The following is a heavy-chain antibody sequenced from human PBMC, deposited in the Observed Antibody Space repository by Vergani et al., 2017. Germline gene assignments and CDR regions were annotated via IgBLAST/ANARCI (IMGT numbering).Heavy chain of an antibody. CDR1: GFTFSSYS. Sequence: EVQLVESGGGLVKPGGSLRLSCAASGFTFSSYSMNWVRQAPGKGLEWVSSISSSSSYIYYADSVKGRFSISRDNAKNSLYLQMNSLRAEDTAVYYCAGDFFPELGVPDAFDIWGQGTMVTVSS. D-gene: IGHD7-27*01. CDR3: AGDFFPELGVPDAFDI. V-gene: IGHV3-21*01. J-gene: IGHJ3*02. CDR2: ISSSSSYI.